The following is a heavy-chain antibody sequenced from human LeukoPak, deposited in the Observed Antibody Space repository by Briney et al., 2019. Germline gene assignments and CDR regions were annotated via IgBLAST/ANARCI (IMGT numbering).Heavy chain of an antibody. D-gene: IGHD3-22*01. J-gene: IGHJ4*02. CDR1: GFTFSSYY. CDR3: ARISYDSSGYYDY. Sequence: GGSLRLSCAASGFTFSSYYIHWVRQAPGKGLVWVSRIYSDGNITTYADSVKGRFTNSRDNAKNTLYLQMNSLRAEDTAVYYCARISYDSSGYYDYWGQGTLVTVSS. CDR2: IYSDGNIT. V-gene: IGHV3-74*01.